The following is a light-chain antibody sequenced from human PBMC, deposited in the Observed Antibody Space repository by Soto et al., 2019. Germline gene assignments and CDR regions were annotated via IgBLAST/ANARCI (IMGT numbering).Light chain of an antibody. CDR1: QSIGTW. CDR2: DAS. CDR3: QQPDTYLT. V-gene: IGKV1-5*01. J-gene: IGKJ1*01. Sequence: DIQMTQSPSTLSASVGDRVTIXXRASQSIGTWLAWYQQKPGKAPKLLIEDASSLQGGVPSRFSGSGSGREFTLTISSLQPDDFASYYCQQPDTYLTFGQGTNVEIK.